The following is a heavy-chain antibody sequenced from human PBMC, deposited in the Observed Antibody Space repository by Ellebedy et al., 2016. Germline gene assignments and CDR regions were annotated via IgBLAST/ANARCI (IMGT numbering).Heavy chain of an antibody. D-gene: IGHD6-19*01. J-gene: IGHJ4*02. CDR1: GYTFTSYG. Sequence: ASVKVSCKASGYTFTSYGISWVRQAPGQGLEWMGWNSAYNGNTNYAQKLQGRVTMTTDTSTSTAYMELRSLRSDDTAVYYCARGLRYSSGWSDFDYWGQGTLVTVSS. V-gene: IGHV1-18*01. CDR3: ARGLRYSSGWSDFDY. CDR2: NSAYNGNT.